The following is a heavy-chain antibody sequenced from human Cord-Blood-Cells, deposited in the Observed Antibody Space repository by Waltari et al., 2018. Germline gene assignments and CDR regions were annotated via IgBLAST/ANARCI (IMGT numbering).Heavy chain of an antibody. V-gene: IGHV3-49*05. CDR3: TTDLTIFGVVGAFDI. J-gene: IGHJ3*02. CDR1: GFTFGDYA. Sequence: EVQLVESGGGLVKPGRSLRLSCTASGFTFGDYAMSWFRQAPGKGLELVGFIRSKAYGGTTEYAASVKGRFTSSRDDSKSIAYLQMNSLKTEDTAVYYCTTDLTIFGVVGAFDIWGQGTMVTVSS. D-gene: IGHD3-3*01. CDR2: IRSKAYGGTT.